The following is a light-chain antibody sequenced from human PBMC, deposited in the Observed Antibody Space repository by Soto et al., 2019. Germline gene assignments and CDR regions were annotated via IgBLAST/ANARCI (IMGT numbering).Light chain of an antibody. CDR1: QCISTY. V-gene: IGKV3-11*01. J-gene: IGKJ4*01. Sequence: THSPTTLSPSPREMATLSSRGSQCISTYLAWYQQKPGQAPRLLIYDASYTATGIPARFSCSGSGTDFTLTISSLEPEDFAVYYCQQRSSCPLTFGGGTKVDIK. CDR3: QQRSSCPLT. CDR2: DAS.